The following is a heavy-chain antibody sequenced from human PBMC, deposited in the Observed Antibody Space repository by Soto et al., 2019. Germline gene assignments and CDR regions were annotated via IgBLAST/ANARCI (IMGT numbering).Heavy chain of an antibody. Sequence: GESLKISCNGSGYIFTSYWISWVRQMPGKGLEWMGRIDPSDSYTNYSPSFQGHVTIPADKSISTAYLQWSSLKASDTAMYYCARQLSEVLLWFGELNWFDPWGQGTLVTVSS. CDR2: IDPSDSYT. V-gene: IGHV5-10-1*01. CDR1: GYIFTSYW. CDR3: ARQLSEVLLWFGELNWFDP. J-gene: IGHJ5*02. D-gene: IGHD3-10*01.